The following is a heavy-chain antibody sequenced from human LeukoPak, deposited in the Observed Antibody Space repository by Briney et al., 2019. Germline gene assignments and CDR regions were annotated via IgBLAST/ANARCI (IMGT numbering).Heavy chain of an antibody. V-gene: IGHV3-30*18. CDR2: ISYDGSNK. CDR1: GFTFSSYG. J-gene: IGHJ6*03. Sequence: GGTLRLSCAASGFTFSSYGMHWVRQAPGKGLEWVAVISYDGSNKYYADSVKGRFTISRDNSKNTLYLQMNSLRAEDTAVYYCAKEAAAGLYYYYYYMDVWGKGTTVTVSS. D-gene: IGHD6-13*01. CDR3: AKEAAAGLYYYYYYMDV.